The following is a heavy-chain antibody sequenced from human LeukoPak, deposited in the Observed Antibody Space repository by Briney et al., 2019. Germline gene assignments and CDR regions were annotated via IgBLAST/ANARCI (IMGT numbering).Heavy chain of an antibody. D-gene: IGHD2-2*02. CDR3: AIPAAIPNWYFDL. J-gene: IGHJ2*01. V-gene: IGHV1-8*03. CDR1: GYTFTSYD. CDR2: MNPNSGNT. Sequence: ASVKVSCKASGYTFTSYDINWVRQATGQGLEWMGWMNPNSGNTGYAQKFQGRVTITRNTSISTAYMELSSLRSEDTAVYYCAIPAAIPNWYFDLWGRGTLVTVSS.